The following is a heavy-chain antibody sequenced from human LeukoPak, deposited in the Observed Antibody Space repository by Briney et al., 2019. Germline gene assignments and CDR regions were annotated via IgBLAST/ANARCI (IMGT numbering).Heavy chain of an antibody. D-gene: IGHD2-2*01. CDR1: GGSISSGGYS. J-gene: IGHJ5*02. CDR2: IYRSGST. V-gene: IGHV4-30-2*01. CDR3: ASALGYCSSTSCSDWFDP. Sequence: SETLSLTCAVSGGSISSGGYSWSWIRQPPGKGLEWIGYIYRSGSTYYNPSLKSRVTISVDRSKNQFSLKLSSVTAADTAVYYCASALGYCSSTSCSDWFDPWGQGTLVTVSS.